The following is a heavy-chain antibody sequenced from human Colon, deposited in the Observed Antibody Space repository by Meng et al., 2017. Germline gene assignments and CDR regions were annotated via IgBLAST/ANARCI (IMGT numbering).Heavy chain of an antibody. D-gene: IGHD3-22*01. V-gene: IGHV4-31*03. Sequence: VQPQGSGPRRVKPSQTPSLTCTVSGGSISSGDYYWSWSRQHPGKGLEWIGYFYFSGNTYYNPSLKSRVSISVDTSKNRFSLNLSSVTAADTAVYYCARYFYDSRGVTWFDPWGQGTLVTVSS. CDR2: FYFSGNT. CDR3: ARYFYDSRGVTWFDP. CDR1: GGSISSGDYY. J-gene: IGHJ5*02.